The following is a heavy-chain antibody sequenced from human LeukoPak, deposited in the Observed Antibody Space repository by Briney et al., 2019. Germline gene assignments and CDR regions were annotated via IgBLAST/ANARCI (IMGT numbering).Heavy chain of an antibody. V-gene: IGHV4-30-4*01. CDR3: ARESDSSGWYGKYFDY. J-gene: IGHJ4*02. D-gene: IGHD6-19*01. CDR1: GVSISSGDYY. Sequence: SETLSLTCTVSGVSISSGDYYWSWIRQPPGKGLEWIGYIYYSGSTYYNPSLKSRVTISVDTSKNQFSLKLSSVTAADTAVYYCARESDSSGWYGKYFDYWGQGTLVTVSS. CDR2: IYYSGST.